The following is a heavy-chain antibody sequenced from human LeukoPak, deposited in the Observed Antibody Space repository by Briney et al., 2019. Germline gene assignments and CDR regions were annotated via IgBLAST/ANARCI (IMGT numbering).Heavy chain of an antibody. CDR1: GFTFDDYG. J-gene: IGHJ5*02. V-gene: IGHV3-66*02. CDR3: VRDRAEGRAWVEFDP. CDR2: VYSDGVT. Sequence: GGSLRLSCAASGFTFDDYGMSWVRQAPGKGPEWVSLVYSDGVTRYADSVQGRFTISRDNSKNTVYLQMNNLRVEDTAVYHCVRDRAEGRAWVEFDPWGRGILVTVSS.